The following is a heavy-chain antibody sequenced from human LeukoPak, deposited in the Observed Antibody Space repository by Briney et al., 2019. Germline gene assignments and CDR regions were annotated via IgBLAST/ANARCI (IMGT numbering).Heavy chain of an antibody. Sequence: ASVKVSCKADGYAFTGYYMHWVRQAPGQGLEWMGWINPNSGGTNYAQKFQGWVTMSRDTSISTAYMELSRLRSDDTAVYYCARGLGGGYSGYEDYWGQGTLVTVSS. CDR1: GYAFTGYY. CDR2: INPNSGGT. D-gene: IGHD5-12*01. J-gene: IGHJ4*02. V-gene: IGHV1-2*04. CDR3: ARGLGGGYSGYEDY.